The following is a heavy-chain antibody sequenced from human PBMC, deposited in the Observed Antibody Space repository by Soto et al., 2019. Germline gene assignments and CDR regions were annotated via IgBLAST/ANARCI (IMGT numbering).Heavy chain of an antibody. CDR3: VRVRIVARPY. D-gene: IGHD2-21*01. CDR1: GLTFSKFE. Sequence: EVQMVESGGGFVQPGGSMRLSCAVSGLTFSKFEMTWVRQAPGQGLEWVSSISSDGATIYYADSVKGRFTISRDNDKNLLHLQMNSLKGEDTATYFCVRVRIVARPYWGQGTPVTVAA. CDR2: ISSDGATI. J-gene: IGHJ4*02. V-gene: IGHV3-48*03.